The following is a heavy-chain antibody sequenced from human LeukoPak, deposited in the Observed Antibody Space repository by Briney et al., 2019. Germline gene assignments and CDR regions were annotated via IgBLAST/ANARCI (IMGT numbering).Heavy chain of an antibody. CDR2: IRGSGDDT. Sequence: GGSQRLSCAASGFTFSNYAMSWVRQAPGKGLERVSRIRGSGDDTHYADSVRGRFTISRDNSKNTLHLQMNSLRAEDTAVYFCAKGGAYCSGGSCSNFDYWGQGTLVTVSS. J-gene: IGHJ4*02. V-gene: IGHV3-23*01. CDR1: GFTFSNYA. CDR3: AKGGAYCSGGSCSNFDY. D-gene: IGHD2-15*01.